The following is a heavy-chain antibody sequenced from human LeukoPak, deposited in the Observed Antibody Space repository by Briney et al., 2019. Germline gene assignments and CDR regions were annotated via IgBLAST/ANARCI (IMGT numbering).Heavy chain of an antibody. CDR2: IIPIFGTA. Sequence: SVKVSCKASGYTFTSYGISWVRQAPGQGLEWMGGIIPIFGTANYAQKFQGRVTITADKSTSTAYMELSSLRSEDTAVYYCARADGYYESWYFDYWGQGTLVTVSS. J-gene: IGHJ4*02. CDR1: GYTFTSYG. D-gene: IGHD3-22*01. V-gene: IGHV1-69*06. CDR3: ARADGYYESWYFDY.